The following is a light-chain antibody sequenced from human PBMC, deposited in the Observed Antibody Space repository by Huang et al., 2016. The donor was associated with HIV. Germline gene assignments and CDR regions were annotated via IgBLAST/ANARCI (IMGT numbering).Light chain of an antibody. CDR3: QQSYSTPRT. CDR2: AAS. V-gene: IGKV1-39*01. J-gene: IGKJ1*01. CDR1: QPINNY. Sequence: DIQMTQSPSSLSASVGDRVTITCRASQPINNYLNWYQQKPGKAPKFHIYAASSLQSGVPSTFSGSGSGTDFTLIISSLQPEDFATYYCQQSYSTPRTFGQGTKVEIK.